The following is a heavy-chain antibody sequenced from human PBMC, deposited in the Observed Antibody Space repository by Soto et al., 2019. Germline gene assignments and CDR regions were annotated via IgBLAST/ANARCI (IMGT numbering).Heavy chain of an antibody. D-gene: IGHD2-21*01. V-gene: IGHV3-30-3*01. J-gene: IGHJ4*02. CDR3: ERAVVSKGSVDD. Sequence: QVQLVESGGGVVQPGRSLRLSCAASGFTFSSHVMHWVRQAPGKGLEWVALISYDGSNEYYADSVKGRFTISRDNSKNTLYLQMISLRTEDTAMYYCERAVVSKGSVDDWGQGTLVTVSS. CDR2: ISYDGSNE. CDR1: GFTFSSHV.